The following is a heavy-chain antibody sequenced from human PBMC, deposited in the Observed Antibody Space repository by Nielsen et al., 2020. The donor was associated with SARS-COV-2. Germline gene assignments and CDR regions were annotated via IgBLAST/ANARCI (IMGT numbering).Heavy chain of an antibody. Sequence: SETLSLTCTVSGGSISSYYWSWIRQPPGKGLEWIGNIYYSGSTNYNPSLKSRVTISVDTSKNQFSLKLSSVTAADTAVYYCARLQYGRGAMGMDVWGKGTTVTVSS. CDR2: IYYSGST. V-gene: IGHV4-59*08. D-gene: IGHD5-18*01. J-gene: IGHJ6*03. CDR3: ARLQYGRGAMGMDV. CDR1: GGSISSYY.